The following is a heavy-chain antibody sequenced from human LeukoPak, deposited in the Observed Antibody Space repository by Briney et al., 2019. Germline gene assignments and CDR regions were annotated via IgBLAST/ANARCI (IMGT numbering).Heavy chain of an antibody. D-gene: IGHD6-19*01. J-gene: IGHJ4*02. Sequence: SVKVSCMASGGTFSTYAISWVRRAPGQGLEWMGRIIPILGIANDAQKFQGRVTFTADKSTSTAYMEVSSLRSEDTAVYYCARDRSPQSGWYYFDYWGQGTLVTVSS. CDR2: IIPILGIA. CDR3: ARDRSPQSGWYYFDY. V-gene: IGHV1-69*04. CDR1: GGTFSTYA.